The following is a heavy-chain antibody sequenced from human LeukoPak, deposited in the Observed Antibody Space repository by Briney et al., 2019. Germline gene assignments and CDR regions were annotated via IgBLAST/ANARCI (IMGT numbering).Heavy chain of an antibody. CDR2: ISYDGSNK. Sequence: GGSLRLPCAASGFTFSSYAMRWVRQAPGKGLEWVAVISYDGSNKYYADSVKGRFTISRDNSKNTLYLQMNSLRAEDTAVYYCARDVERGYFDYWGQGTLVTVSS. D-gene: IGHD1-1*01. CDR3: ARDVERGYFDY. CDR1: GFTFSSYA. J-gene: IGHJ4*02. V-gene: IGHV3-30*01.